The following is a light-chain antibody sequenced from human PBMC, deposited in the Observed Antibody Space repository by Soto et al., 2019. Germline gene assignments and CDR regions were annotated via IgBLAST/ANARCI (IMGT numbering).Light chain of an antibody. J-gene: IGKJ2*01. CDR1: QSVTNNY. CDR3: QQYGISPLLYT. Sequence: EIVLMQSPGTLSLSPGERATLSCRASQSVTNNYLAWYQQKPGQAPRLLIYGASSRATGVPDRFSVSGSGTDFTLTITRLEPEDFAVYYCQQYGISPLLYTFGQGTKLGVK. CDR2: GAS. V-gene: IGKV3-20*01.